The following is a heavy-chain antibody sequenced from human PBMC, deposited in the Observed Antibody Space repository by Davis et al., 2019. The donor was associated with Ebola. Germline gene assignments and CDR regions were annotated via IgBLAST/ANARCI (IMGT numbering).Heavy chain of an antibody. CDR1: GGSFSGYF. V-gene: IGHV4-34*01. CDR3: ARHGPGLLWFGEYVD. D-gene: IGHD3-10*01. J-gene: IGHJ4*02. Sequence: SETLSLTCAVYGGSFSGYFWTWIRQPPGKGLEWIGSIYYSGSTYYNPSLKSRVTISVDTSKNQFSLKLTSVTVADTAVYYCARHGPGLLWFGEYVDWGQGTLVTVSS. CDR2: IYYSGST.